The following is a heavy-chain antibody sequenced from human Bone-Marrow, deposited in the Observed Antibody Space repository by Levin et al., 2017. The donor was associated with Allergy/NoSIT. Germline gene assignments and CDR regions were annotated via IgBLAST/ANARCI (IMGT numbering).Heavy chain of an antibody. V-gene: IGHV3-7*01. D-gene: IGHD5-24*01. CDR3: ARDGDGYPD. J-gene: IGHJ4*02. Sequence: GGSLRLSCAASGFTFSNNWMSWVRQAPGKGLEWVANIKKDGSDKYYVDSVKGRFTISRDNAKNSLHLQMNGLRAEDTAVYYCARDGDGYPDWGQGTLVTVSS. CDR2: IKKDGSDK. CDR1: GFTFSNNW.